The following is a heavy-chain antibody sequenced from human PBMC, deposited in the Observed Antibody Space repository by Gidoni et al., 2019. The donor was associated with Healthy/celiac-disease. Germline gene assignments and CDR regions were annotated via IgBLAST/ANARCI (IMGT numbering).Heavy chain of an antibody. D-gene: IGHD6-19*01. CDR1: GFTFSGAA. V-gene: IGHV3-73*02. J-gene: IGHJ3*02. CDR2: IRSKANSYAT. CDR3: GVAAKADDAFDI. Sequence: EVQLVESGGGLVQPGGSLKLSCAAPGFTFSGAALHWVRQASGKGLEWVGRIRSKANSYATAYAASVKGRFTISRDDSKNTAYLQMNSLKTEDTAVYYCGVAAKADDAFDIWGQGTMVTVSS.